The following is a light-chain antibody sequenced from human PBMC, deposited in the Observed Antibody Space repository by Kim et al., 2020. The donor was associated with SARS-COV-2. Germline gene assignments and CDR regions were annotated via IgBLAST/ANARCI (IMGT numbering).Light chain of an antibody. CDR3: SSHTTSSTYV. Sequence: TTSCTGTCGGVGAYNSVSWYQQRPGKAPRLMIYDSSGRASGVSNRFSGSQSGNTASLTISGLRAEDEADYYCSSHTTSSTYVFGSGTRVTVL. CDR1: CGGVGAYNS. CDR2: DSS. V-gene: IGLV2-14*03. J-gene: IGLJ1*01.